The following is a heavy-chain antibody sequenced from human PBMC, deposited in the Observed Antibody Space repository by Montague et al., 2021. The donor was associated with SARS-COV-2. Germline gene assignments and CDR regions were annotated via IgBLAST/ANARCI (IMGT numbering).Heavy chain of an antibody. J-gene: IGHJ6*02. V-gene: IGHV4-59*01. CDR1: GGSISSYY. CDR2: IYYSGST. D-gene: IGHD3-3*01. CDR3: ARAGRGRLLEYGMDV. Sequence: SETLSLTCTVSGGSISSYYWSWIRQPPGKGLELIGYIYYSGSTNYNHSLKSRVTISVDTSKKQFSLKLSSVTAADTAVYYCARAGRGRLLEYGMDVWGQGTTVTVSS.